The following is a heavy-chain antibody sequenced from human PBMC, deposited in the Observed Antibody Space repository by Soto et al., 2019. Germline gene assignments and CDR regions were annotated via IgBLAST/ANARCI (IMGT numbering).Heavy chain of an antibody. CDR2: IDHSGST. CDR1: GGSISSSNW. CDR3: ARAKRGDDSRGGGDY. D-gene: IGHD3-22*01. J-gene: IGHJ4*02. Sequence: QVQLQESGPGLVKPSGTLSLTCAVSGGSISSSNWWSWVRQPPGKGLDWIGEIDHSGSTNYNPSLKSRITISVDKSKNQFSLKLSSVTAADTAVYYCARAKRGDDSRGGGDYWGQGTLVTVSS. V-gene: IGHV4-4*02.